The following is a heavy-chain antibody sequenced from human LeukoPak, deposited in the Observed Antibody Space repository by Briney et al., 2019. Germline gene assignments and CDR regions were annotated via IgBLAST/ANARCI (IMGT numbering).Heavy chain of an antibody. V-gene: IGHV1-69*04. J-gene: IGHJ4*01. CDR1: GGTFSSYA. Sequence: SVKVSCKASGGTFSSYAISWVRQAPGQGLEWMGRIIPILGIANYAQKFQGRVTITADKSTSTAYMELSSLRSEDTAVYYCARAHYYGSGSYDYWGQGTLVTVSS. D-gene: IGHD3-10*01. CDR2: IIPILGIA. CDR3: ARAHYYGSGSYDY.